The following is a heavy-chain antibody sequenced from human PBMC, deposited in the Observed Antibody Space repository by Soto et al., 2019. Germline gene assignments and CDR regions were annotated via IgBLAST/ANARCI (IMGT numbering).Heavy chain of an antibody. CDR3: ARDVYSSSRQNYYYGMDV. V-gene: IGHV1-46*01. J-gene: IGHJ6*02. D-gene: IGHD6-13*01. CDR2: INPSGGST. CDR1: GYTFTSYY. Sequence: HVQLVQSGAEVKKPGASVKVSCKASGYTFTSYYMHWVRQAPGQGLEWMGIINPSGGSTSYAQKFQGRVPMTRDTSTSTVYMELSSLRSEDTAVYYCARDVYSSSRQNYYYGMDVWGQGTTVTVSS.